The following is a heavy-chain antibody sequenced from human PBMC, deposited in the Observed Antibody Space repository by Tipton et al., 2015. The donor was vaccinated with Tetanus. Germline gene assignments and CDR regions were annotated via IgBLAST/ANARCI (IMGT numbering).Heavy chain of an antibody. CDR2: IGWNSGGI. D-gene: IGHD2-15*01. CDR3: AKDSVAGGVANFYY. Sequence: SLRLSCAASGFTFDAYAMHWVRQAPGKGLEWVSSIGWNSGGIAYADSVKGRFTISRDNAKNFLYLQMNSVRPEDTALYYCAKDSVAGGVANFYYWGQGTLVAVSS. CDR1: GFTFDAYA. V-gene: IGHV3-9*01. J-gene: IGHJ4*02.